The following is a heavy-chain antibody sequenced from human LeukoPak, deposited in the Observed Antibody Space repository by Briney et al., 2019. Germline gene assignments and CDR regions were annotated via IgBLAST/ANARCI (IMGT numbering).Heavy chain of an antibody. V-gene: IGHV4-34*01. Sequence: PSETLSLTCAVYGGSFSGYYWSWIRQPPGKGLEWIGEINHSGSTYYNPSLKSRVTISVDTSKNQFSLKLSSVTAADTAVYYCARDLERVTFGGVFGYWGQGTLVTVSS. CDR2: INHSGST. CDR3: ARDLERVTFGGVFGY. CDR1: GGSFSGYY. D-gene: IGHD3-16*01. J-gene: IGHJ4*02.